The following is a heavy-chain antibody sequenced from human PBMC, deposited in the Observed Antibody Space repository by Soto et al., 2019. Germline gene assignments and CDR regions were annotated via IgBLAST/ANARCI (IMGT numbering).Heavy chain of an antibody. D-gene: IGHD3-3*02. CDR2: IYYSGST. Sequence: SETLSLTCTVSGGSISSSSYYWGWIRQPPGKGLEWIGSIYYSGSTYYNPSLKSRVTISVDTSKNQFSLKLSSVTAADTAVYYCASPKIAFYNWFDPWGQGTIVTVPS. CDR3: ASPKIAFYNWFDP. V-gene: IGHV4-39*01. CDR1: GGSISSSSYY. J-gene: IGHJ5*02.